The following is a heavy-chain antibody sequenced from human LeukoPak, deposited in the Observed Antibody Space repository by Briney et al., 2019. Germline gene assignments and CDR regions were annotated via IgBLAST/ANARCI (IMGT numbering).Heavy chain of an antibody. CDR2: ISGSGGST. J-gene: IGHJ4*02. CDR1: GFTFSSYG. V-gene: IGHV3-23*01. Sequence: GGSLRLSCAASGFTFSSYGMSWVRQAPGKGLEWVSAISGSGGSTYYADSVKGRFTISRDNSKNTLYLQMNSLRAEDTAVYYCAKVGIAASKGYYFDYWGQGTLVTVSS. CDR3: AKVGIAASKGYYFDY. D-gene: IGHD6-13*01.